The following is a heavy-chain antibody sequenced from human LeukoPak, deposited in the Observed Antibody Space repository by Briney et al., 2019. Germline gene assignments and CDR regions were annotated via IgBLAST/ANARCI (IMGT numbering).Heavy chain of an antibody. CDR2: IKTDGSRT. CDR1: GFTFSAYW. V-gene: IGHV3-74*03. CDR3: AREAQVGGALQS. J-gene: IGHJ5*02. D-gene: IGHD1-26*01. Sequence: GGSLRLSCAASGFTFSAYWMHWVRQAPGKGLGWVSRIKTDGSRTMYADFLQGRHTISRDTAKNTLVLQMNSLRDEDTAVYYCAREAQVGGALQSWGQGTLVTVSS.